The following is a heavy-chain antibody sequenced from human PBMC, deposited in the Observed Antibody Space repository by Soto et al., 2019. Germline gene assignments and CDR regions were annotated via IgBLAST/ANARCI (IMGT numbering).Heavy chain of an antibody. Sequence: PSETLSPTCTVSGGSISISIYYGVWIRKPPGKVLEWIGSIYYSGITYYHPSLKSRVTISVDTSKNQFSMKLSSVTAADTAVYYRARYYDFWSGYPGFWGQGTLVTVSS. D-gene: IGHD3-3*01. CDR1: GGSISISIYY. V-gene: IGHV4-39*01. CDR3: ARYYDFWSGYPGF. CDR2: IYYSGIT. J-gene: IGHJ4*02.